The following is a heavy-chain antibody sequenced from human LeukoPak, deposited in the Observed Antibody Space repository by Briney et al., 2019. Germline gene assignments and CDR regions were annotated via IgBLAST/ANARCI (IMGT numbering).Heavy chain of an antibody. CDR3: VRVFNWNDVSPFDY. V-gene: IGHV1-69*13. J-gene: IGHJ4*02. D-gene: IGHD1-1*01. Sequence: ASVKVSCKASGGTFSSYAISWVRQAPGQGLEWMGGIIPIFGTANYAQKFQGRVTITADESTSTAYMELSSLRSEDTAVYYCVRVFNWNDVSPFDYWGQGTLVTVSS. CDR2: IIPIFGTA. CDR1: GGTFSSYA.